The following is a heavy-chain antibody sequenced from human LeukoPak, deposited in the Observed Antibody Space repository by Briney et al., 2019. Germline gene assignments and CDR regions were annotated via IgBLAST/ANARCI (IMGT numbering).Heavy chain of an antibody. CDR3: ARGTTYFDY. D-gene: IGHD2/OR15-2a*01. Sequence: GGSLRLSCAASGFTFSFYEMNWVRQAPGKGLEWVSYISSSGSTTYYADSVKGRFTISRDNAKNSLYLQMNSLRAEDTAVYYCARGTTYFDYWGQGTLVTVSS. CDR1: GFTFSFYE. CDR2: ISSSGSTT. V-gene: IGHV3-48*03. J-gene: IGHJ4*02.